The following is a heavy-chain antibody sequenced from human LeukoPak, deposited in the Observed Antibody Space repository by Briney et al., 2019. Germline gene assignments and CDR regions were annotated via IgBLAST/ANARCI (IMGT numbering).Heavy chain of an antibody. CDR3: ARGSYDSSDFEYFHH. D-gene: IGHD3-22*01. Sequence: ASVKVSCKASGYTFTGNYMHWVRQAPGQGLEWMGWINPNSGGTNYAQKFQGRVTMARDTSIGTAYMELNRLRSDDTAVYYCARGSYDSSDFEYFHHWGQGTLVTVSS. CDR2: INPNSGGT. CDR1: GYTFTGNY. V-gene: IGHV1-2*02. J-gene: IGHJ1*01.